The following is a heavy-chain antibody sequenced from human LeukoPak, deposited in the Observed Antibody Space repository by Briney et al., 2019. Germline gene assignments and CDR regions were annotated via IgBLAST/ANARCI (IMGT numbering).Heavy chain of an antibody. CDR1: GYTFTSYD. CDR2: MNPNSGNT. CDR3: ARAGVSSSWYYYYYYMDV. D-gene: IGHD6-13*01. Sequence: ASVKVSCKASGYTFTSYDINWVRQATGQGLEWMGWMNPNSGNTGYAQKFQGRVTITRNTSIGTAYMELSSLRSEDTAVYYCARAGVSSSWYYYYYYMDVWGKGTTVTVSS. V-gene: IGHV1-8*03. J-gene: IGHJ6*03.